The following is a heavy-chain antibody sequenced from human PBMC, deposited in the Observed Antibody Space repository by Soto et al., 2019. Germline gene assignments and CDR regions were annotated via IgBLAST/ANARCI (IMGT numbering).Heavy chain of an antibody. CDR2: IYPGDSDT. V-gene: IGHV5-51*01. D-gene: IGHD3-3*01. J-gene: IGHJ6*03. CDR1: GYSFTSYW. CDR3: ARHAPMPEPNDFWMKLYYYYYMDV. Sequence: LGESLKISCKGSGYSFTSYWIGWVRQMPGKGLEWMGIIYPGDSDTRYSPSFQGQVTISADKSISTAYLQWSSLKASDTAMYYCARHAPMPEPNDFWMKLYYYYYMDVWGKGTTVTVSS.